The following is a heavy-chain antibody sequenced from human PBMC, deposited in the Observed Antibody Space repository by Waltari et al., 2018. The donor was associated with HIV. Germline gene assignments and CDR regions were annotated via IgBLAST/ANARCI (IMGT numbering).Heavy chain of an antibody. CDR2: ISSSSSTI. CDR1: GFIFRNYR. V-gene: IGHV3-48*04. Sequence: EVRLVESGGGLVQPGGSLRLSCKASGFIFRNYRMNWVRQVTGKGLEWVSYISSSSSTIYYADSVTGRFTISRDNAKNSLYLQMNSLSAEDTAVYYCARDQGVLGFDPWGQGTLVTVSS. CDR3: ARDQGVLGFDP. J-gene: IGHJ5*02. D-gene: IGHD3-10*01.